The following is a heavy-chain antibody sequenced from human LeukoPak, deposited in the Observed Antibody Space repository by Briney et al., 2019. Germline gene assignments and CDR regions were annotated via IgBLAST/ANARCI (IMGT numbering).Heavy chain of an antibody. Sequence: GGSLRLSCAASSFIFRNYWKSWVRRAPGKGLEWVANIKQDGSETYYVDSVRGRFTISRDNAKKSLYLQMNSLRAEDTGVYYCARDFWGAYRVDYFDYWGQGTLVTVSS. CDR3: ARDFWGAYRVDYFDY. V-gene: IGHV3-7*01. J-gene: IGHJ4*02. D-gene: IGHD3-3*01. CDR1: SFIFRNYW. CDR2: IKQDGSET.